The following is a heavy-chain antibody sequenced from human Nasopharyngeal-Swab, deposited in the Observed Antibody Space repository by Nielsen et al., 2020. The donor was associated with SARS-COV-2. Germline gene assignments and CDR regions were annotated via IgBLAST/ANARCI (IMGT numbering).Heavy chain of an antibody. CDR3: ARGGSSWSRDGAFDI. V-gene: IGHV3-7*03. Sequence: GGSLRLSCAASGFTFSSYWMSWVRQAPGKGLEWVANIKQDGSEKYYVDSVKGRFTISRDNAKNSLYLQMNSLRAEDTAVYYCARGGSSWSRDGAFDIWGQGTMVTVSS. CDR2: IKQDGSEK. CDR1: GFTFSSYW. D-gene: IGHD6-13*01. J-gene: IGHJ3*02.